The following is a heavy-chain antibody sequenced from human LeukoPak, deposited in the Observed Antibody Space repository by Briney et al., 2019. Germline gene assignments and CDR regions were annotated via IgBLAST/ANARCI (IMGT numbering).Heavy chain of an antibody. Sequence: SETLSLTCAVYGGSFSGYYWSWIRQPPGKGLEWIGEINHSGSTNYNPSLKSRVTISVDTSKNQFSLKLSSVTAADTAVYYCARRRGNYYDSSGYLPWGQGTLVTVSS. D-gene: IGHD3-22*01. V-gene: IGHV4-34*01. CDR1: GGSFSGYY. CDR2: INHSGST. J-gene: IGHJ5*02. CDR3: ARRRGNYYDSSGYLP.